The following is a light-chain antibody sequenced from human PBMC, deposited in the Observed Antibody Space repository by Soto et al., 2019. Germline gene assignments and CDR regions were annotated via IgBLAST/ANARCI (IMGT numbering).Light chain of an antibody. Sequence: DIVMTQSPDILSVSPGQRVILSCTTSQSVDSSLAWYQQLPGQAPRLLIYDVAIRATGIPDRFSGSGSGTEFTLTISSLQSEDIAIYYCQHYYKWPPAWTFGQGTKVEIK. V-gene: IGKV3D-15*01. CDR1: QSVDSS. CDR2: DVA. CDR3: QHYYKWPPAWT. J-gene: IGKJ1*01.